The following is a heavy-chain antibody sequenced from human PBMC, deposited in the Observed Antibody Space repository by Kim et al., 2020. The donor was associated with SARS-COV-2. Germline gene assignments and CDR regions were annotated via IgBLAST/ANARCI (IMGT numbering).Heavy chain of an antibody. V-gene: IGHV3-23*01. Sequence: GSLRLSCAASGFTFSSNAMSWVRQAPGEGLEWVSAISGSGGKTDYADSVKDRFTISRDNSKNTLYLEMNSLRAEDTAIYYCAKEVGTDYYVDYWGQGTLVTVSS. J-gene: IGHJ4*02. D-gene: IGHD3-10*01. CDR3: AKEVGTDYYVDY. CDR2: ISGSGGKT. CDR1: GFTFSSNA.